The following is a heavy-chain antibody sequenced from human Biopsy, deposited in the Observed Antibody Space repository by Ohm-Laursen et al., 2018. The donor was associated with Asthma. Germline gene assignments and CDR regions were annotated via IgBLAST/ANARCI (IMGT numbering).Heavy chain of an antibody. CDR1: GASITSSAYY. CDR3: AGFCSGGNCPDH. D-gene: IGHD2-15*01. CDR2: IHYSGST. Sequence: SDTLSLTCTVSGASITSSAYYWGWIRQPPGKGLEWIGNIHYSGSTYSNPSLKSRVTISVDTSKKQISLRLSSVIAADTAVYYCAGFCSGGNCPDHWGQGTLVTVPS. J-gene: IGHJ4*02. V-gene: IGHV4-39*07.